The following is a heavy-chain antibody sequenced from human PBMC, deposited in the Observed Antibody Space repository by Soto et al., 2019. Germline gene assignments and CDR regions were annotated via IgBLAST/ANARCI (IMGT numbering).Heavy chain of an antibody. CDR3: ARCYCSVGSCYTCWHLDL. CDR2: IGPYNGNT. V-gene: IGHV1-18*01. Sequence: QVPLVQSGAEVKKPGASVKVSCKASGYTFNNYGISWVRQAPGQGLEWMGWIGPYNGNTDHAQNFQGRVTMTTDTSTNTAYMELRSLRSDDTALYYCARCYCSVGSCYTCWHLDLWGRGTLVTVSS. J-gene: IGHJ2*01. CDR1: GYTFNNYG. D-gene: IGHD2-15*01.